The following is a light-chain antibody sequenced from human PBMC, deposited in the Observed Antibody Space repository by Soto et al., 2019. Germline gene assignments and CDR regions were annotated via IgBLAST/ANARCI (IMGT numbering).Light chain of an antibody. CDR1: QSVDNN. J-gene: IGKJ4*01. Sequence: EILMTQSPGTLSVSTGEGATLSCRASQSVDNNLAWYQQKPSQAPRLLIYGASTRPTGIPDRFSGSVSGTEFTLTISSLLSEDFAVYYCQHYDTWRLTFGGGTKVEIK. V-gene: IGKV3D-15*01. CDR3: QHYDTWRLT. CDR2: GAS.